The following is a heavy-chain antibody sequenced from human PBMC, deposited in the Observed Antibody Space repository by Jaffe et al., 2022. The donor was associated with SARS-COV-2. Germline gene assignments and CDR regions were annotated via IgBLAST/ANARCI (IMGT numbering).Heavy chain of an antibody. J-gene: IGHJ5*02. D-gene: IGHD3-3*01. CDR3: ARAVAARIFGVVIIGWFDP. CDR2: IYYSGST. V-gene: IGHV4-59*01. Sequence: QVQLQESGPGLVKPSETLSLTCTVSGGSISSYYWSWIRQPPGKGLEWIGYIYYSGSTNYNPSLKSRVTISVDTSKNQFSLKLSSVTAADTAVYYCARAVAARIFGVVIIGWFDPWGQGTLVTVSS. CDR1: GGSISSYY.